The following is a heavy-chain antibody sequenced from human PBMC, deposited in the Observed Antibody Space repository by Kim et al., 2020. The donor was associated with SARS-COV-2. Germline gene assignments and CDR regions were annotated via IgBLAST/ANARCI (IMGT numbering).Heavy chain of an antibody. V-gene: IGHV6-1*01. D-gene: IGHD6-19*01. CDR3: ASSRVAGGDY. J-gene: IGHJ4*02. Sequence: WYNDYAVSVKSRITINPDTSKNQFSLQLNSVTPEDTAVYYCASSRVAGGDYWGQGTLVTVSS. CDR2: WYN.